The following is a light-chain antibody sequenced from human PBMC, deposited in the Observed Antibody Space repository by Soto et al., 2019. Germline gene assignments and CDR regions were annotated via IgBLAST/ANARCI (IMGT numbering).Light chain of an antibody. CDR1: SSDVGTYNY. J-gene: IGLJ2*01. CDR2: DVS. V-gene: IGLV2-14*01. Sequence: QSALTQPASVSGSPGQSITISCTGTSSDVGTYNYVSWYQQHAGKVPKLMIYDVSNRPSGVSDRFSGSKSGNTDSLTISGLQAEDEADYYCNSYTSSSTLVFGGGTKLTVL. CDR3: NSYTSSSTLV.